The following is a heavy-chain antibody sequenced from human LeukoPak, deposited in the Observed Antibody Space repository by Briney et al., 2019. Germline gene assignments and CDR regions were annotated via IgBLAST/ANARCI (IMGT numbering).Heavy chain of an antibody. CDR3: ARDLADSSSHQGFDY. CDR1: GYTFTSYY. CDR2: INPSGGST. J-gene: IGHJ4*02. D-gene: IGHD6-6*01. Sequence: ASVKVSCKASGYTFTSYYMHWVRQAPGQGLEWMGIINPSGGSTSYAQKFQGRVTMTRDMSTSTVYMELSSLRSEDTAVYYCARDLADSSSHQGFDYWAREPWSPSPQ. V-gene: IGHV1-46*01.